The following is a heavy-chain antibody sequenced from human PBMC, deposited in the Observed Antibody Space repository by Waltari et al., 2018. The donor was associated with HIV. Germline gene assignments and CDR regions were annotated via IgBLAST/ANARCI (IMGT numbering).Heavy chain of an antibody. CDR1: GFPFNKYW. D-gene: IGHD3-22*01. Sequence: ELQLVESGGGLVQPGGSLRLSCAASGFPFNKYWMTWVRQAPGKGLEWVANIKQDESEKYYVDSLKGRFTISRDNAKNSLFLQMNSLRVEDTAVYYCAREALYDSSGYYFDYWGQGTLVTVSS. CDR3: AREALYDSSGYYFDY. J-gene: IGHJ4*02. V-gene: IGHV3-7*01. CDR2: IKQDESEK.